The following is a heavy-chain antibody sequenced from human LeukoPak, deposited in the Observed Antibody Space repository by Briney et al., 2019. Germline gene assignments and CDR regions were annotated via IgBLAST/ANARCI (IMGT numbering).Heavy chain of an antibody. D-gene: IGHD2/OR15-2a*01. CDR1: GGSISSDH. V-gene: IGHV4-59*01. J-gene: IGHJ3*02. Sequence: SETLSLTCSVSGGSISSDHWNWIRQTPGKGLEWSGCIYSSGRTYYNPSLKSRVTISVDMSKSQFSLRLTSVTAADTAVYYCARKNDFEIWGQGTLVTVSS. CDR3: ARKNDFEI. CDR2: IYSSGRT.